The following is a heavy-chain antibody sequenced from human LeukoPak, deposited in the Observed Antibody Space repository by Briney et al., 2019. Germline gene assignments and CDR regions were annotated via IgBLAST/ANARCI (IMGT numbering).Heavy chain of an antibody. CDR2: ISYDGSNK. CDR1: GFTFSSYA. V-gene: IGHV3-30-3*01. CDR3: TRVKAVGGVVDYYYVMDV. J-gene: IGHJ6*02. Sequence: GRSLGLSCAASGFTFSSYAMHWVRQAPGKGLEWVAVISYDGSNKYYADSVKGRFTISRDNSKNTLYLQMNSLRPEDTAVYYCTRVKAVGGVVDYYYVMDVWGQGTTVTVSS. D-gene: IGHD2-8*02.